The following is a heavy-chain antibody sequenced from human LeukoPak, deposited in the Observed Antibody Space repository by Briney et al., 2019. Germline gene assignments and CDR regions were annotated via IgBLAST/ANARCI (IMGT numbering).Heavy chain of an antibody. V-gene: IGHV7-4-1*02. CDR3: ARERLNLAYCGGDCYSDDYYYGMDV. J-gene: IGHJ6*02. Sequence: ASVKVSCTASGYTFTSYAMNWVRQAPGQGLEWMGWINTNTGNPTYAQGFTGRFVFSLDTSVSTAYLQISSLKAEDTAVYYCARERLNLAYCGGDCYSDDYYYGMDVWGQGTTVTVSS. CDR2: INTNTGNP. CDR1: GYTFTSYA. D-gene: IGHD2-21*02.